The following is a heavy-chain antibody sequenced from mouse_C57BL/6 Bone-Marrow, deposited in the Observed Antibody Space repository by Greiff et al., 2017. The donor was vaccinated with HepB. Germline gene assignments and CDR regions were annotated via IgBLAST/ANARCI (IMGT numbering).Heavy chain of an antibody. CDR3: ARGTGSY. D-gene: IGHD4-1*01. Sequence: EVKLVESGGGLVQPGGSLKLSCAASGFTFSDYYMYWVRQTPEKRLEWVAYISNGGGSTYYPDTVKGRFTISRDNAKNTLYLQMSRLKSEDTAMYYCARGTGSYWGQGTTLTVSS. V-gene: IGHV5-12*01. CDR2: ISNGGGST. CDR1: GFTFSDYY. J-gene: IGHJ2*01.